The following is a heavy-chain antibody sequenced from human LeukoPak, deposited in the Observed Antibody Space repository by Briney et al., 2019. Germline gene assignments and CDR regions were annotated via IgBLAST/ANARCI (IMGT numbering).Heavy chain of an antibody. CDR3: ARGTSGGNWFDP. CDR2: IYDSGTT. CDR1: GGSISSSSYY. Sequence: SETLSLTCSLSGGSISSSSYYWAWIRQPPGKGLEWIGSIYDSGTTYYNASLKSRVTISVDTSKNQFSLKLSSVTAADSAVYYCARGTSGGNWFDPWGQGALVTVSS. J-gene: IGHJ5*02. V-gene: IGHV4-39*07. D-gene: IGHD1-26*01.